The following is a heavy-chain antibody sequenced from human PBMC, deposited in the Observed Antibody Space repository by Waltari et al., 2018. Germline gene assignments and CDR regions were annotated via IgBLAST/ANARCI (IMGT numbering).Heavy chain of an antibody. CDR1: GGSITSSNYY. Sequence: VQLQESGPGVVKPSQTLSLTCRVSGGSITSSNYYWNWIRQSAGKGLQWIGRIYTGGSTKYNPSLESRITISMDTSQNHFSLRLNSVTASDTAVYYCATSNFYPPFDFWGQGAPVIVSS. CDR2: IYTGGST. V-gene: IGHV4-61*02. D-gene: IGHD3-3*01. CDR3: ATSNFYPPFDF. J-gene: IGHJ4*02.